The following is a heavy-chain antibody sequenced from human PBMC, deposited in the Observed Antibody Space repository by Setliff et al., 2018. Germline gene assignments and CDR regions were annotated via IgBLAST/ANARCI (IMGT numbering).Heavy chain of an antibody. CDR2: LSYNGNA. CDR3: ARHTIAMSTIISYFDY. Sequence: SETLSLTCTVSSGSISSDNYYWGWIRQPPGKGLEWIGTLSYNGNAYYTPSLKSRVTISIDTSKNQFSLKLSSVTAADTAVYYCARHTIAMSTIISYFDYWGQGTLVTSPQ. CDR1: SGSISSDNYY. D-gene: IGHD3-10*01. V-gene: IGHV4-39*01. J-gene: IGHJ4*02.